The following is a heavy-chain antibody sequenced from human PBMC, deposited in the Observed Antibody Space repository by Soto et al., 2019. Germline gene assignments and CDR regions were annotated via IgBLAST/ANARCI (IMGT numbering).Heavy chain of an antibody. CDR1: GGSISSYY. CDR2: IYYSGST. J-gene: IGHJ4*02. D-gene: IGHD1-7*01. V-gene: IGHV4-59*01. Sequence: SETLSLTCTVSGGSISSYYWSWTRQPPGKGLEWIGYIYYSGSTNYNPSLKSRVTISVDTSKNQFSLKLSSVTAADTAVYYCARDELRGGSSYWGQGTMVTVYS. CDR3: ARDELRGGSSY.